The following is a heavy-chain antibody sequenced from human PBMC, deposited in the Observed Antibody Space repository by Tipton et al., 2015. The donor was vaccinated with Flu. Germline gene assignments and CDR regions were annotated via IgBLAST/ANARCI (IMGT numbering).Heavy chain of an antibody. V-gene: IGHV4-59*01. J-gene: IGHJ5*02. CDR3: ARIQLMVYTRDIWFYP. CDR1: GGSISSYY. CDR2: IYYTGNT. D-gene: IGHD2-8*01. Sequence: TLSLTCTVSGGSISSYYWSWIRQPPGRGLEWIGYIYYTGNTNYNPSLKSRVTISLDTSKSQLSLKLSSVTAADTAMYYCARIQLMVYTRDIWFYPWGQGTLVTVSS.